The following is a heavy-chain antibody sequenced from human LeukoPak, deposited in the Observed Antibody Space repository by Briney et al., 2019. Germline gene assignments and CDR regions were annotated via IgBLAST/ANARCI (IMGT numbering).Heavy chain of an antibody. CDR3: TTSWY. J-gene: IGHJ4*02. D-gene: IGHD6-6*01. CDR1: GFTFTNAW. Sequence: PGGSLRLSCAVSGFTFTNAWMNWVRQVPGKGLEWVGRIKSKPDGGTTDYAAPVKGRFTISRDDSKNNLYLQMNSLKTEDTAVYYCTTSWYWGQGTLVTVSS. V-gene: IGHV3-15*01. CDR2: IKSKPDGGTT.